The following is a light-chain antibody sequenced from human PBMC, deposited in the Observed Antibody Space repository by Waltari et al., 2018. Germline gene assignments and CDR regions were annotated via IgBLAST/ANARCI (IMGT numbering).Light chain of an antibody. CDR2: RAS. CDR1: QSIGNS. CDR3: QQYNNWPPGT. V-gene: IGKV3-15*01. Sequence: EAVVTQSIATLSMTPAERDTLPCRTSQSIGNSLAWYQQRPGQAHRLRIYRASTRATGIPDRFSGSGSETEFTLTISSLQSEDIAVYYCQQYNNWPPGTFGQGTKVEI. J-gene: IGKJ1*01.